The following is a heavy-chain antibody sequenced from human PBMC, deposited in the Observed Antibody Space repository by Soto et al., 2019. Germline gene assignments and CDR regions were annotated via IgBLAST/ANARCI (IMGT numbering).Heavy chain of an antibody. Sequence: LXLSCAASVFNFSSYAMSWVRQAPGKGLEWVSAISGSGGSTYYADSVKGRFTISRDNSKNTLYLQMNSLRAEDTAVYYCAKRSTGYSYGYADYWGQGTLVTVSS. CDR2: ISGSGGST. J-gene: IGHJ4*02. CDR1: VFNFSSYA. V-gene: IGHV3-23*01. CDR3: AKRSTGYSYGYADY. D-gene: IGHD5-18*01.